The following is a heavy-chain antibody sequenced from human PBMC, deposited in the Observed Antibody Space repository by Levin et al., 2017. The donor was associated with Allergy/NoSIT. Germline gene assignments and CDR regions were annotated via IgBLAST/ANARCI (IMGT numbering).Heavy chain of an antibody. V-gene: IGHV1-2*02. D-gene: IGHD3-10*01. CDR2: INPNSGGT. Sequence: ASVKVSCKASGYTFTGYYMHWVRQAPGQGLEWMGWINPNSGGTNYAQKFQGRVTMTRDTSISTAYMELSRLRSDDTAVYYCARENYYGSGSYNLHFDYWGQGTLVTVSS. CDR1: GYTFTGYY. CDR3: ARENYYGSGSYNLHFDY. J-gene: IGHJ4*02.